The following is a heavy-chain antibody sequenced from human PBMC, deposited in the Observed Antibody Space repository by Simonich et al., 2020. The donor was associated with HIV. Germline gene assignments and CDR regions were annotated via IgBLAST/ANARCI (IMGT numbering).Heavy chain of an antibody. J-gene: IGHJ4*02. CDR2: INHSGST. Sequence: QVQLQQWGAGLLKPSETLSLTCAVYGGSFSGYYWSWIRQPPGKGLEWIGEINHSGSTNYTPSLKSRVTITLDTSKNQFSLKLSSVTAADTAVYYCARGFYQRLYYFDYWGQGTLVTVSS. D-gene: IGHD2-2*01. CDR3: ARGFYQRLYYFDY. CDR1: GGSFSGYY. V-gene: IGHV4-34*01.